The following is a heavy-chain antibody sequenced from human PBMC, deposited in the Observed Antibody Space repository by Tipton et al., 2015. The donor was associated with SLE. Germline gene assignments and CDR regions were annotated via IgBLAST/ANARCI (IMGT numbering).Heavy chain of an antibody. CDR1: GGSFSGYY. V-gene: IGHV4-34*01. J-gene: IGHJ3*02. Sequence: TLSLTCAVYGGSFSGYYWNWIRQPPGKGLEWIGEINHSGSTSYNPSLKSRVTISRDTSKNQFSLRLSSVTAADTAVYYCARHRGRGGYFWDDAFDIWGQGTMVTVSS. CDR3: ARHRGRGGYFWDDAFDI. D-gene: IGHD3-22*01. CDR2: INHSGST.